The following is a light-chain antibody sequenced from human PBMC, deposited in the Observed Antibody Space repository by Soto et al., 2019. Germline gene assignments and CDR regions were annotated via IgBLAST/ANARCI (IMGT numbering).Light chain of an antibody. CDR1: QGVSYW. CDR3: QQYNNWPRT. V-gene: IGKV1D-16*01. Sequence: DIQMTQSPSSLSASVGDRVTITCRASQGVSYWLAWYQQKPGKAPKSLIYAASNLQSGVPLRFSGSGSGTDFTLTISSLQPEDFAVYYCQQYNNWPRTFGQGTKVEIK. J-gene: IGKJ1*01. CDR2: AAS.